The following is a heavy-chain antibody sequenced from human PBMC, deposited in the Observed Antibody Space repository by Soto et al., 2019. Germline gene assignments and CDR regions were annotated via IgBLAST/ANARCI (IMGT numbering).Heavy chain of an antibody. J-gene: IGHJ6*02. CDR2: INAGNGNT. V-gene: IGHV1-3*01. CDR1: GYTFTSYA. Sequence: GASVEVSCEASGYTFTSYARHWVRQAPGQGLEWMGWINAGNGNTKYSQKSQGRVTITRDTSASTAYMELSSLRSEDTAVYYCARDLPYYYDSSGYFGRSYYYYGMDVWGQGTTVTVSS. CDR3: ARDLPYYYDSSGYFGRSYYYYGMDV. D-gene: IGHD3-22*01.